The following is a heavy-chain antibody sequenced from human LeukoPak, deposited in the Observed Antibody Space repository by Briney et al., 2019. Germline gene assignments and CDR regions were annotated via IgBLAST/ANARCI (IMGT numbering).Heavy chain of an antibody. V-gene: IGHV1-18*01. Sequence: ASVTVSCTASGYTFTNYGISWVGQAPGQGLEWMGWISAYNGNTNYAQKLQGRVTMTTDTSTSTGYMDLRSLRSDDTAVYYCARDLAYNYGDPHYFDYWGQGTLVTVSS. D-gene: IGHD5-24*01. J-gene: IGHJ4*02. CDR3: ARDLAYNYGDPHYFDY. CDR2: ISAYNGNT. CDR1: GYTFTNYG.